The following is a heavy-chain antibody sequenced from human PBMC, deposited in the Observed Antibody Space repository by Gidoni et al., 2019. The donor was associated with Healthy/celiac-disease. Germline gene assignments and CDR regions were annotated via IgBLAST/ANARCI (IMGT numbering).Heavy chain of an antibody. CDR1: GFTFSSSA. CDR2: ISGSGGST. D-gene: IGHD6-6*01. V-gene: IGHV3-23*01. Sequence: EVQLLESGGGLVQPGGSLRLSCAASGFTFSSSAMSWVRQAPGKGLEWVSAISGSGGSTYYADSVKGRFTISRDNSKNTLYLQMNSLRAEDTAVYYCAKDVAARRRVWWAFDIWGQGTMVTVSS. J-gene: IGHJ3*02. CDR3: AKDVAARRRVWWAFDI.